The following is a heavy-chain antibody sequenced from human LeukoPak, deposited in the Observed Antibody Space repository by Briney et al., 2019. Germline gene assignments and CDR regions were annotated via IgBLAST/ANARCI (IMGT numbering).Heavy chain of an antibody. CDR1: GFTFSSYG. J-gene: IGHJ4*02. V-gene: IGHV3-30*18. Sequence: GGSLRLSCAASGFTFSSYGMHWVRKAPGKGLEWVAVISYDGSNKYYADSVKGRFTISRDNSKNTLYLQMNSLRAEDTAVYYCAKDRAAVIDYWGQGTLVTVSS. CDR2: ISYDGSNK. CDR3: AKDRAAVIDY. D-gene: IGHD6-13*01.